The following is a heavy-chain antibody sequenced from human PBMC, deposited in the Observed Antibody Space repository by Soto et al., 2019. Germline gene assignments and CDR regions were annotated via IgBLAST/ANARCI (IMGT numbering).Heavy chain of an antibody. Sequence: ASVKVCCKASGYTLNSYYMHWVRQAHGQGLEWMGIINPSGGSTSYAQKFQGRVTMTRDTSTSTVYMELSSLRSEDTAVYYCAPESITGTTAEWGQGTLVTVSS. D-gene: IGHD1-7*01. CDR3: APESITGTTAE. CDR2: INPSGGST. V-gene: IGHV1-46*02. J-gene: IGHJ4*02. CDR1: GYTLNSYY.